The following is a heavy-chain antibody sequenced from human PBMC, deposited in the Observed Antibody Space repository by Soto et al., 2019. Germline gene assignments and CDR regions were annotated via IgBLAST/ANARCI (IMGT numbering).Heavy chain of an antibody. CDR2: INHSGST. D-gene: IGHD6-13*01. CDR3: ARGGIAAAGTDFDY. Sequence: QVQLQQWGAGLLKPSETLSLTCAVYGGSFSGYYWSWIRQPPGKGLEWIGEINHSGSTNYNPSLKSRVTISVDTSKNQFALKLSSVTAADTAVYYCARGGIAAAGTDFDYWGQGTLVTVSS. CDR1: GGSFSGYY. J-gene: IGHJ4*02. V-gene: IGHV4-34*01.